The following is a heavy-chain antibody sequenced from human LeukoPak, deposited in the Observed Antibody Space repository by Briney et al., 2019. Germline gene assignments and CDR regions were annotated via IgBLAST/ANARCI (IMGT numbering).Heavy chain of an antibody. Sequence: GGSLRLSCAASGFTFDGYAMHWVRQAPGKGLEWVSGISWNSGSIGYADSVKGRFTISRDNAKNSLYLQMNSLRAEDTALYYCAKDGSGEEGFDYWGQGTLVTVSS. V-gene: IGHV3-9*01. CDR3: AKDGSGEEGFDY. D-gene: IGHD3-10*01. CDR1: GFTFDGYA. CDR2: ISWNSGSI. J-gene: IGHJ4*02.